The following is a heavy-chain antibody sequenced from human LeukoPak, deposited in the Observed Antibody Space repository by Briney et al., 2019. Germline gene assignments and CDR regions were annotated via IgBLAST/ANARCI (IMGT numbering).Heavy chain of an antibody. CDR3: EKVTGYDYVWGSYRNADY. CDR2: LLFDGSNK. J-gene: IGHJ4*02. V-gene: IGHV3-30*02. D-gene: IGHD3-16*02. Sequence: PGGSLRLSCAASGFTLSGYGTHWVRQAPGKGLEWVAFLLFDGSNKYYADSSKGRFTISRDNSKNTLYLQMNSLRAEDTAVYYCEKVTGYDYVWGSYRNADYWRQGTLLTVSS. CDR1: GFTLSGYG.